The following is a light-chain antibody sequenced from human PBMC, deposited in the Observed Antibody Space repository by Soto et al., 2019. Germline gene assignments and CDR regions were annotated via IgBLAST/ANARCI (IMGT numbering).Light chain of an antibody. V-gene: IGLV3-1*01. Sequence: SYELTQPPSVSVSPGQTASITCSGDKLGDKYACWYQQKPGQSPVLVIYPDSKRPSGIPERFSSSNSGNTATLTISGTQAMDEADYYCQAWDSSTGNYVFGTGTKLTVL. J-gene: IGLJ1*01. CDR2: PDS. CDR3: QAWDSSTGNYV. CDR1: KLGDKY.